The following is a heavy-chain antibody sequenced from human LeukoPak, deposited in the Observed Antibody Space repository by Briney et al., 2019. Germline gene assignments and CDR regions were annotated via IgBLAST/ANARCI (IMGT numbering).Heavy chain of an antibody. CDR3: ARVTGYMIEDYFDY. J-gene: IGHJ4*02. CDR1: GGSFSGYY. V-gene: IGHV4-34*01. D-gene: IGHD3-22*01. CDR2: INHSGST. Sequence: SETLSLTCAVYGGSFSGYYWSWIRQPPGKGLEWIGEINHSGSTNYNPSLKSRVTISVDTSKNQFSLKLSSVTAADTAVHYCARVTGYMIEDYFDYWGQGTLVTVSS.